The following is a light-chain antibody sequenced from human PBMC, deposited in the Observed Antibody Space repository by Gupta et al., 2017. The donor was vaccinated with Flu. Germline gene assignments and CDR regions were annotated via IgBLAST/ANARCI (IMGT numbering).Light chain of an antibody. CDR2: AAS. Sequence: DIQMTQSPSSLSASVGDRVTITCRASQSISTYLNWYQQKPGKAPKLLIYAASSLQSGVPSRFSGSGSGTDFTLTISSLQPEDFATYYCQQSHSTPWTFGQGTNTENK. CDR3: QQSHSTPWT. J-gene: IGKJ1*01. V-gene: IGKV1-39*01. CDR1: QSISTY.